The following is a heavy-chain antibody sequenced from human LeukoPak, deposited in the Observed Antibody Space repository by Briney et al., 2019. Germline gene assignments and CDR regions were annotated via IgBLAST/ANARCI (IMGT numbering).Heavy chain of an antibody. D-gene: IGHD2-2*01. Sequence: GGSLRLSCAASGFTFSSYSMNWVRQAPGKGLEWVSSISSSSSNIYYVDSVKGRFTISRDNAKNSLYLQMNSLRAEDTAVYYCARLRYCSSTSCSRGAFDIWGQGTMVTVSS. J-gene: IGHJ3*02. CDR1: GFTFSSYS. CDR2: ISSSSSNI. V-gene: IGHV3-21*01. CDR3: ARLRYCSSTSCSRGAFDI.